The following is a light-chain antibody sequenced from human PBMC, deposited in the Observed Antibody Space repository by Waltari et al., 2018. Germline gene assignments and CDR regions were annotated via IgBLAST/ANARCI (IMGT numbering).Light chain of an antibody. V-gene: IGKV2-28*01. Sequence: DIVMTQSPLSLSVTPGAAASISCRSSQSLLHSNGYNYLDWYLQKPGQSPQLLIYLGSNRASGVPDRFSGSASGTDFTLKISRVEAEDVGVYYCMQALQTPYTFGQGTKLEIK. J-gene: IGKJ2*01. CDR2: LGS. CDR1: QSLLHSNGYNY. CDR3: MQALQTPYT.